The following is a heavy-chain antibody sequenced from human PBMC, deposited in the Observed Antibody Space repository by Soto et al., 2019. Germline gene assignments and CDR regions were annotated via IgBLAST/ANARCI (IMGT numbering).Heavy chain of an antibody. D-gene: IGHD2-15*01. CDR2: IYPGDSDT. CDR3: ARLDCSGGSCYHRGVDY. CDR1: GYSFTSYW. Sequence: GESLKISCKGSGYSFTSYWIGWVRQMPGKGLEWMGIIYPGDSDTRYSPSFQGQVTISADKSISTAYLQWSSLKASDTAMYYCARLDCSGGSCYHRGVDYWGQGTLVTVSS. J-gene: IGHJ4*02. V-gene: IGHV5-51*01.